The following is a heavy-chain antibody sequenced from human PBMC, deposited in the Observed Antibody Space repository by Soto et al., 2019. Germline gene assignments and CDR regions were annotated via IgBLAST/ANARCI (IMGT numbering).Heavy chain of an antibody. J-gene: IGHJ4*02. Sequence: PSETLSLTCTVSGGSVSSGSYYWTWIRQSPGKGLEWMGYILSSGSTDYNPSLKSRVTISVDTSKNEFSLKLRSVTAADTAVYYCARKRIEPAQYYFDYWGQGMLVTVSS. D-gene: IGHD2-2*01. CDR3: ARKRIEPAQYYFDY. CDR2: ILSSGST. V-gene: IGHV4-61*01. CDR1: GGSVSSGSYY.